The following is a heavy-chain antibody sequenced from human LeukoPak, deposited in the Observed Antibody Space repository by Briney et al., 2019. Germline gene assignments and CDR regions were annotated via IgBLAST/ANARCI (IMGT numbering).Heavy chain of an antibody. CDR2: INSDGGST. D-gene: IGHD2-15*01. Sequence: GGSLRLSCAASGFTFSSYWMHWVRQAPGKGLVWVSRINSDGGSTSYTDSVKGRFTISRDNSKNTLYLQMNSLRAEDTAVYYCAKEVYCSGGSCPPSPSFDYWGQGTLVTVSS. CDR3: AKEVYCSGGSCPPSPSFDY. J-gene: IGHJ4*02. V-gene: IGHV3-74*01. CDR1: GFTFSSYW.